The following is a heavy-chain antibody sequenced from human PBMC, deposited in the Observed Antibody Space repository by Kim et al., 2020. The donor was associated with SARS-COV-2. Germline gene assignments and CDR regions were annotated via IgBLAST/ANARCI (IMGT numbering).Heavy chain of an antibody. CDR2: TYYRSKWYN. CDR3: ARGGGGDPLRGVNWFDP. J-gene: IGHJ5*02. CDR1: GDSVSSNSAA. V-gene: IGHV6-1*01. Sequence: SQTLSLTCAISGDSVSSNSAAWNWIRQSPSRGLEWLGRTYYRSKWYNDYAVSVKSRITINPDTSKNQFSLQLNSVTPEDTAVYYCARGGGGDPLRGVNWFDPWGQGTLVTVSS. D-gene: IGHD2-21*02.